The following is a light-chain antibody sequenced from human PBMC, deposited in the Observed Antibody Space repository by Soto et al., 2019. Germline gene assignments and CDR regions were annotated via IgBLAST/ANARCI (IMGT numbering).Light chain of an antibody. CDR1: QDVHID. J-gene: IGKJ2*02. V-gene: IGKV3-15*01. CDR2: GVS. CDR3: QQYATWTRT. Sequence: ETLMTQSPATLSVSPGETATLSCMSSQDVHIDLAWYHQKPGQAPTLLIYGVSARAPGVPARFSGAGSGTEFTLTIRSLQSADFGVYYCQQYATWTRTFGQGTKVAIQ.